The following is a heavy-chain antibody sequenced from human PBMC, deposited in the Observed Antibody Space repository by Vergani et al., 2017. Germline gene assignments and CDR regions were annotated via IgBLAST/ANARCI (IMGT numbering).Heavy chain of an antibody. CDR3: AREGGKMDFWSRWSPYYGMDV. CDR2: IYYSGST. J-gene: IGHJ6*02. Sequence: QVQLQQWGAGLLKPSETLSLTCAVYGGSFSGYYWSWIRQHPGKGLEWIGYIYYSGSTYYNPSLKSRVTISVDTSKNQFSLKLSSVTAADTAVYYCAREGGKMDFWSRWSPYYGMDVWGQGTTVTVSS. CDR1: GGSFSGYY. V-gene: IGHV4-34*01. D-gene: IGHD3-3*01.